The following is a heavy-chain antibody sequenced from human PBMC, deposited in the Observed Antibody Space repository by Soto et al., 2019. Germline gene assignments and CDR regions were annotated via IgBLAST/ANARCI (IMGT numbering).Heavy chain of an antibody. V-gene: IGHV4-4*02. J-gene: IGHJ6*02. CDR2: THHRGST. Sequence: SETLSLTSPVSGGFIRSSIWWSWVRQPPGKELERICETHHRGSTTYNPSLKSRVTISVAKSKNQFSLKLSSGTAADMAVYYCARFKSLSSVTPPYYYGMDVWGQGTRVT. CDR3: ARFKSLSSVTPPYYYGMDV. CDR1: GGFIRSSIW. D-gene: IGHD3-10*02.